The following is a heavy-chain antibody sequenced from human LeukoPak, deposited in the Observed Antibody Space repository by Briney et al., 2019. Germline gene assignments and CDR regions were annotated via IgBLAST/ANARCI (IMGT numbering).Heavy chain of an antibody. D-gene: IGHD4-17*01. CDR2: IYRSGNT. J-gene: IGHJ4*02. CDR1: GYSISSNYY. CDR3: ARVSARGGYGDDYFDY. V-gene: IGHV4-38-2*02. Sequence: PSETLSLTCTVSGYSISSNYYWGWIRQPPGKGLEWIGNIYRSGNTYYNPSLRSRVTISIDTSKNQFSLKVNSVTAAETAMYYCARVSARGGYGDDYFDYWGQGTLVTVSS.